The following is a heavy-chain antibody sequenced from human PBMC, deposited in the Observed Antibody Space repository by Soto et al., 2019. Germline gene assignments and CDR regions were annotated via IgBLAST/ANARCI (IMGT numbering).Heavy chain of an antibody. CDR2: INAGMGNT. CDR1: GTTFTTNV. Sequence: QVQLVQSGAEVKKPGAPVRVSGRAPGTTFTTNVMHWVRQAPGKRLGGMGWINAGMGNTKYSQKFQGRVTITRDTSASTAYMELSSLRSEDTAVYYCARDPGYSYGYNWGQGTLVTVSS. V-gene: IGHV1-3*01. CDR3: ARDPGYSYGYN. D-gene: IGHD5-18*01. J-gene: IGHJ4*02.